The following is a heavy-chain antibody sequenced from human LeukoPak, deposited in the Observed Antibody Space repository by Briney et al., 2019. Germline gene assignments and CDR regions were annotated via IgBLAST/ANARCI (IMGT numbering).Heavy chain of an antibody. CDR3: ARRYCSSTSCYRYGMDC. CDR2: ISSSSSYT. CDR1: GFTFSDYH. D-gene: IGHD2-2*01. V-gene: IGHV3-11*03. J-gene: IGHJ6*01. Sequence: GGSLRLSCAASGFTFSDYHMSWIRQAPGKGLEWVSYISSSSSYTNYADSVKGRFTISRDNAKNSLYLQMNSLRAEDTAVYYCARRYCSSTSCYRYGMDCWRQGTTVTVSS.